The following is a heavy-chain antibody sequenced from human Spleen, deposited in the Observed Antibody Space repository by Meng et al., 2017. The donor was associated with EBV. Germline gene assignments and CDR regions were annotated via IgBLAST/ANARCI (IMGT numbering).Heavy chain of an antibody. V-gene: IGHV4-34*01. Sequence: VQLQRSGAGLLKPAETLCLTCAVYGGSFSGYYCGWIRPPPGKGLEWIGEINHSGSTNYNPSLKSRVTISVDTSKNQFSLKLSSVTAADTAVYYCAIRPGIAAAQDPWGQGTLVTVSS. CDR1: GGSFSGYY. J-gene: IGHJ5*02. CDR3: AIRPGIAAAQDP. D-gene: IGHD6-13*01. CDR2: INHSGST.